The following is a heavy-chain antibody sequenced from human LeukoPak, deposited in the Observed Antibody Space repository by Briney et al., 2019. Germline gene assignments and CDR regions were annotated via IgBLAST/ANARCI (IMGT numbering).Heavy chain of an antibody. V-gene: IGHV3-49*04. CDR1: EVTLGDYP. J-gene: IGHJ4*02. D-gene: IGHD3-22*01. CDR3: GYGSTGFFTLSY. CDR2: IRSRAYGGTT. Sequence: GGSLRLSCTASEVTLGDYPLTWVRQAPGKGLEWVGFIRSRAYGGTTKYAASVRGRFTISRDDSNNIAYLQMNSLKIEDTAVYYCGYGSTGFFTLSYWGPGTLVTVSS.